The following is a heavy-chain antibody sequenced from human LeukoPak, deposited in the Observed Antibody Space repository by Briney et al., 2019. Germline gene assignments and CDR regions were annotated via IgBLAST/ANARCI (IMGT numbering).Heavy chain of an antibody. CDR2: INPNSGGT. D-gene: IGHD6-19*01. J-gene: IGHJ4*02. Sequence: ASVKVSCKASGYTFTGYYMHWVRRAPGQGLEWMGWINPNSGGTNYAQKFQGRATMTRDTSISTAYMELSRLRSDDTAVYYCARPPQASSGWSDPFDYWGQGTLVTVSS. CDR1: GYTFTGYY. CDR3: ARPPQASSGWSDPFDY. V-gene: IGHV1-2*02.